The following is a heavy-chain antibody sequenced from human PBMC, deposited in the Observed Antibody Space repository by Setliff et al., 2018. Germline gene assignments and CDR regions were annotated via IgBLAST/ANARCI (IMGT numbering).Heavy chain of an antibody. D-gene: IGHD1-20*01. J-gene: IGHJ4*02. CDR1: GFSLDDYA. Sequence: PGESLKISCAASGFSLDDYAMHWVRQSPGKGLEWVSLISWDGGTTLYADSVRGRFTVSKDSSKNSLSLQMNSLRPGDGAVYFCAKAREARNWNSYYFDNWGQGTLVTVSS. CDR2: ISWDGGTT. CDR3: AKAREARNWNSYYFDN. V-gene: IGHV3-43D*04.